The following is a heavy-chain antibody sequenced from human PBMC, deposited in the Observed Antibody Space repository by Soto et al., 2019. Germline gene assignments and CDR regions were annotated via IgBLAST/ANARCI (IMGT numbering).Heavy chain of an antibody. J-gene: IGHJ4*02. Sequence: EVQLLESGGGFIQPGGSLRLSCAASGFTFSSYPMTWVRQAPGKGLEWVSAIGGSGDNTYYPDSVRGRFTISRDNSKNTLYMQMNSLRDEDTAVYYCVKISGIGGDWGHLDYWGQGTLVTVSS. CDR1: GFTFSSYP. CDR3: VKISGIGGDWGHLDY. D-gene: IGHD1-26*01. CDR2: IGGSGDNT. V-gene: IGHV3-23*01.